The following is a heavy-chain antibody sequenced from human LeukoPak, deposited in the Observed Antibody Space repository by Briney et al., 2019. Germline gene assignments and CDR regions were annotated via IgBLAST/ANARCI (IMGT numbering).Heavy chain of an antibody. Sequence: SETLSLTCTVSGGSIGTYYWSWIRQPPGKGLEWIGYIYYSGSTNYNPSLKSRVTISVDTSKNQFSLKLSSVTAADTAVYYCARWDYGDSDAFDIWGQGTMVTVSS. CDR1: GGSIGTYY. J-gene: IGHJ3*02. V-gene: IGHV4-59*01. CDR2: IYYSGST. D-gene: IGHD4-17*01. CDR3: ARWDYGDSDAFDI.